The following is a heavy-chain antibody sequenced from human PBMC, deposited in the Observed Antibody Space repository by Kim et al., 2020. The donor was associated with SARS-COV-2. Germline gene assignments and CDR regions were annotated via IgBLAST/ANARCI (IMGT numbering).Heavy chain of an antibody. V-gene: IGHV1-18*01. CDR3: ARDGDFFKIFGVDY. CDR2: MSAYNGNT. J-gene: IGHJ4*02. Sequence: ASVKVSCKASGYTFTSYGISWVRQAPGQGLEWMGWMSAYNGNTNYAQKLQGRVTMTTDTSTSTAYMELRSLRSDDTAVYYCARDGDFFKIFGVDYWGQGTLVTVSS. CDR1: GYTFTSYG. D-gene: IGHD3-3*01.